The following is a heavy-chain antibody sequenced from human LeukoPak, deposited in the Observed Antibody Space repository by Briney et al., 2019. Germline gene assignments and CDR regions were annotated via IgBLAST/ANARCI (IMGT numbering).Heavy chain of an antibody. CDR3: ASSGPRVGATSYYYGTDV. Sequence: PGESLKISCKGSGYSLTSYWIGWVRQMPGKGLEWMGIIYPGDSDTRYSPSFQGQVTISADKSISTAYLQWSSLKASDTAMYYCASSGPRVGATSYYYGTDVWGQGTTVTVSS. D-gene: IGHD1-26*01. V-gene: IGHV5-51*01. CDR2: IYPGDSDT. J-gene: IGHJ6*02. CDR1: GYSLTSYW.